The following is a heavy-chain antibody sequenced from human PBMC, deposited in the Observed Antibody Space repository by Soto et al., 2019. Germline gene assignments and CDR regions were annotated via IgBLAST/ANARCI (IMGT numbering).Heavy chain of an antibody. CDR1: GYTFTSYY. D-gene: IGHD2-15*01. CDR2: INPSGGST. V-gene: IGHV1-46*03. CDR3: ARQRIAKYGMDV. J-gene: IGHJ6*02. Sequence: QVQLVQSGAEVKKPGASVKVSCKASGYTFTSYYMHWVRQAPGQGLEWMGIINPSGGSTSYAQKLQGRVTMTRDTSTSTVYMELSSLRSEDTDVYYRARQRIAKYGMDVWGQGTTVTVSS.